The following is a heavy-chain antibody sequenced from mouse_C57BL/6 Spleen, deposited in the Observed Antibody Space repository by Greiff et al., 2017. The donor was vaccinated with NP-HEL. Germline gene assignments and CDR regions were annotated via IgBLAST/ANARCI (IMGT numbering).Heavy chain of an antibody. CDR3: ARVGSRGWYFDV. V-gene: IGHV1-50*01. CDR2: IDPSDSYT. Sequence: QVQLQQSGAELVKPGASVKLSCKASGYTFTSYWMQWVKQRPGQGLEWIGEIDPSDSYTNYNQKFKGKATLTVDTSSSTAYMQLSSLTSEDSAVYYCARVGSRGWYFDVWGTGTTVTVAS. CDR1: GYTFTSYW. D-gene: IGHD1-1*01. J-gene: IGHJ1*03.